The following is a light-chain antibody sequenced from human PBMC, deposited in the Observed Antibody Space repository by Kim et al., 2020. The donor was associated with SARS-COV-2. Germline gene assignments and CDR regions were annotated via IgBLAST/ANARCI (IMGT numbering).Light chain of an antibody. Sequence: SLSPGERAPLSGRASQGLASNFLAWYQQKPGQAPTLVIYDVSNRATGIPDRFSGSGSGTDFTLTISRLEPEDFAVYFCQQYGRSLTFGGGTKVEI. J-gene: IGKJ4*01. CDR3: QQYGRSLT. CDR1: QGLASNF. CDR2: DVS. V-gene: IGKV3-20*01.